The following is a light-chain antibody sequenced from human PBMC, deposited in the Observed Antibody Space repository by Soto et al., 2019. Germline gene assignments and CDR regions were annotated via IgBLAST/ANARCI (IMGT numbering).Light chain of an antibody. CDR1: NGHTTFA. Sequence: QPVLTQPPSASASLGASVRLTCTLNNGHTTFAIAWHQQQPEKGPRFLLKFSNDDSHKRGDRIPDRFSGSSSGADRYLTISSLQSDDEADYYCQTWGTAPLFGGGTKLTVL. J-gene: IGLJ2*01. CDR3: QTWGTAPL. CDR2: FSNDDSH. V-gene: IGLV4-69*01.